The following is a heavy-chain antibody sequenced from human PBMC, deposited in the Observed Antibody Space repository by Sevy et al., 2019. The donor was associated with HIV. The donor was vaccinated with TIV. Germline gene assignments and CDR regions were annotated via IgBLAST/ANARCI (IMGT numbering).Heavy chain of an antibody. V-gene: IGHV4-39*01. CDR2: IYYSGST. D-gene: IGHD5-18*01. CDR1: GGSISSSSYY. CDR3: ARLGYSYGRGVDY. J-gene: IGHJ4*02. Sequence: SETLSLTCTVSGGSISSSSYYWGWIRQPPRKGLEWIGSIYYSGSTYYNPSLKSRVTISVDTSKNQFSLKLSSVTAADTAVYYCARLGYSYGRGVDYWGQGTLVTVSS.